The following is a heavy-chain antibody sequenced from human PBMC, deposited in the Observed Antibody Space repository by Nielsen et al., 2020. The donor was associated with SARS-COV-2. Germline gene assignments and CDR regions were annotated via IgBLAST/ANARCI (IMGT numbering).Heavy chain of an antibody. CDR1: GFTFDDYG. Sequence: GESLRLSCAASGFTFDDYGMSWVRQAPGKGLEWVSGINWNGGSTGYADSVKGRFTISRDNAKNSLYLQMNSLRAEDTALYHCATAPSGSYGGLYAFDIWGQGTMVTVSS. D-gene: IGHD1-26*01. CDR2: INWNGGST. CDR3: ATAPSGSYGGLYAFDI. V-gene: IGHV3-20*01. J-gene: IGHJ3*02.